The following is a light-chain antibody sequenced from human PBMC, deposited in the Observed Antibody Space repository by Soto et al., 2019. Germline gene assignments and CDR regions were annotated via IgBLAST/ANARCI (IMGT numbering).Light chain of an antibody. CDR3: LKYNSAPFT. Sequence: DIQMTQSPSSLSASVGDTVTITCRASQGINNYLAWYQQKPGKVPKLMRYAASTLQVGVPSRFSGSGSGTDFTLTISSLQPEDVAIYYCLKYNSAPFTFGQGTRLEIK. J-gene: IGKJ5*01. CDR1: QGINNY. CDR2: AAS. V-gene: IGKV1-27*01.